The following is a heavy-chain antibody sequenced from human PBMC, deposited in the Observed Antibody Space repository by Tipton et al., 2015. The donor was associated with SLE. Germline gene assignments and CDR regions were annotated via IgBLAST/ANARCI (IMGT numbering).Heavy chain of an antibody. CDR1: GDSVSTGNYY. CDR3: ARGPGSKSGEAFDI. J-gene: IGHJ3*02. CDR2: IYPSVST. Sequence: TLSLTCTVSGDSVSTGNYYWSWIRQPAGKGLEWIGRIYPSVSTNYNPSLKSQVTMSIDTSKNQFSLKLSSVAAADTAVYYCARGPGSKSGEAFDIWDQGTMVTVSS. D-gene: IGHD1-26*01. V-gene: IGHV4-61*02.